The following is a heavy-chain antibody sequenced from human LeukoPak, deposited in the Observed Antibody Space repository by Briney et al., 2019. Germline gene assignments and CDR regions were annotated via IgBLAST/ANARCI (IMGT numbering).Heavy chain of an antibody. CDR2: ISAYNGNT. J-gene: IGHJ5*02. Sequence: GASVKVSCKASGYTFTSYGISWVRQAPGQGLEWMGRISAYNGNTNYAQKLQGRVTMTTDTSTSTAYMELRSLRSDDTAVYYCAREAMVRGVIISPWFDPWGQGTLVTVSS. CDR3: AREAMVRGVIISPWFDP. CDR1: GYTFTSYG. V-gene: IGHV1-18*01. D-gene: IGHD3-10*01.